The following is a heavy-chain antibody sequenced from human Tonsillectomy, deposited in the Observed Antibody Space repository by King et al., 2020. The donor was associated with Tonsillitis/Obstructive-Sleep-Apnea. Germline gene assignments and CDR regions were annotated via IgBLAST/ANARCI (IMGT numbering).Heavy chain of an antibody. Sequence: VQLVESGGGLDKPGGSLRLSCAASEFTFSDYYMSWIRQAPGKGLEWVSYISSSGNTIYYADSVKGRFTISRDNAKNSLCLQMNSLRAEDTAVYYCARRRSHDYGGKDDAFDIWGQGTMVIVSS. CDR2: ISSSGNTI. D-gene: IGHD4-23*01. CDR1: EFTFSDYY. V-gene: IGHV3-11*01. J-gene: IGHJ3*02. CDR3: ARRRSHDYGGKDDAFDI.